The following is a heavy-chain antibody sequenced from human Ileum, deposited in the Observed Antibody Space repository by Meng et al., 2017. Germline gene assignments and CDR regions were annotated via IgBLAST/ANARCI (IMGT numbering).Heavy chain of an antibody. CDR1: GDSVSTYIAT. J-gene: IGHJ5*02. CDR3: VRLVGNSWLDT. CDR2: TYYRSTWYT. D-gene: IGHD2-21*01. V-gene: IGHV6-1*01. Sequence: SETLSLTCAISGDSVSTYIATWNWIRQSPSGGLEWLGRTYYRSTWYTDYAESVKSRITINPDTSKNQLSLQLNSVTPDDTAMYYCVRLVGNSWLDTWGQGTRVTGSS.